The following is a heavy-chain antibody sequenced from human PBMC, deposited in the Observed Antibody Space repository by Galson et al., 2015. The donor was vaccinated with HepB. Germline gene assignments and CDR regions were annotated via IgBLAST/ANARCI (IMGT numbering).Heavy chain of an antibody. D-gene: IGHD3-10*01. V-gene: IGHV1-18*01. Sequence: SVKVSCKASGYTFFNNGVTWVRQAPGQGLDWMGWISAYYGNTNYAQKFQGRVTMNTDTSTSTAYMELRSLRSDDTAVYYSPRDQFGDVWGQWTTVTVSS. CDR3: PRDQFGDV. CDR2: ISAYYGNT. J-gene: IGHJ6*02. CDR1: GYTFFNNG.